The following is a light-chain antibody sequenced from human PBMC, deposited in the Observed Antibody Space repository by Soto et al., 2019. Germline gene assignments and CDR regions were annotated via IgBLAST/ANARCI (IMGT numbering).Light chain of an antibody. V-gene: IGKV3-11*01. J-gene: IGKJ4*01. Sequence: EIVLTQSPATLSLSPGERATLSCRASQSVFTSLAWFQQKPGQAPKLLISDTSNRATGIPARFSGSGSGTDFTLTISSLEPEDFAVYYCQQRNSLPLTFGGGTKVEIK. CDR2: DTS. CDR1: QSVFTS. CDR3: QQRNSLPLT.